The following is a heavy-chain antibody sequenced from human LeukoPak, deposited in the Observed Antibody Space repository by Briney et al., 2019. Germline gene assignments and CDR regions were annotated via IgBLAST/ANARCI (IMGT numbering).Heavy chain of an antibody. D-gene: IGHD2-2*01. V-gene: IGHV3-23*01. J-gene: IGHJ4*02. CDR3: ARAGNNIEDCSSTSCYLGY. Sequence: GGSMRLSCAASGFTFSRYAMTWVRQAPGKGLEWVSGVSGSGSSTNYADSVKGRFTISRDNSTNTLYLQMNSLRAEDTALYYCARAGNNIEDCSSTSCYLGYWGQGTLVTVSS. CDR2: VSGSGSST. CDR1: GFTFSRYA.